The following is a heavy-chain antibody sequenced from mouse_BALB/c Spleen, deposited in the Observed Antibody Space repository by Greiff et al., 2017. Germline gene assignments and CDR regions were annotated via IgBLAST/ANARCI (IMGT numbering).Heavy chain of an antibody. D-gene: IGHD2-12*01. J-gene: IGHJ4*01. CDR2: ISSGGGST. CDR3: ARHERFTIGPHYYLWTT. Sequence: EVMLVESGGGLVKPGGSLKLSCAASGFAFSSYDMSWVRQTPEKRLEWVAYISSGGGSTYYPDTVKGRFTISRDNAKNTLYLQMSSLKSEDTAMYYCARHERFTIGPHYYLWTTGVKEPQSPSPQ. V-gene: IGHV5-12-1*01. CDR1: GFAFSSYD.